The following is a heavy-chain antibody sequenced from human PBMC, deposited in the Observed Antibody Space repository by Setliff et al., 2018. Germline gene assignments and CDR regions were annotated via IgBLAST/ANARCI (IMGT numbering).Heavy chain of an antibody. CDR1: GGAIGNNIYY. D-gene: IGHD4-17*01. Sequence: SETLSLTCTVSGGAIGNNIYYWGWIRRPPGKGLEWIGSIYFSGSTYYNPSLKSRVSMSVDSSKNQFSLTLSSVTAADTAVYYCARETTMTYYFYYMDVWGKGTTVTVSS. CDR3: ARETTMTYYFYYMDV. V-gene: IGHV4-39*02. J-gene: IGHJ6*03. CDR2: IYFSGST.